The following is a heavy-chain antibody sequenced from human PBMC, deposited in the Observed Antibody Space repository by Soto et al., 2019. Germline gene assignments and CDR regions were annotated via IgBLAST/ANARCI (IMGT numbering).Heavy chain of an antibody. V-gene: IGHV5-51*01. CDR2: IYPDDSNS. J-gene: IGHJ6*02. D-gene: IGHD6-19*01. Sequence: GESLKISCKGSGYSFTSYWIGWVRQMPGKGLEWMGIIYPDDSNSRYSPSFQGQVIMSADKSISTAYLQWSSLKASDTAMYYCARSRRGAYSSGWYSPSGYYNYGIDVWGQGTKVTVSS. CDR3: ARSRRGAYSSGWYSPSGYYNYGIDV. CDR1: GYSFTSYW.